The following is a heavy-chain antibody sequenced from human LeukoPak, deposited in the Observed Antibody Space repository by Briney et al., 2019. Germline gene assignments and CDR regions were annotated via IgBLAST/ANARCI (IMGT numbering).Heavy chain of an antibody. J-gene: IGHJ6*02. CDR2: MNPNSGNT. D-gene: IGHD2-2*01. CDR1: GYTFTSYD. V-gene: IGHV1-8*01. Sequence: RASVKVSCKASGYTFTSYDINWVRQATGQGLEWMGWMNPNSGNTGYAQKFQGRVTMTRNTSISTAYMELSSLRSEDTAVYYCASMPALYYGMDVWGQGTTVTVSS. CDR3: ASMPALYYGMDV.